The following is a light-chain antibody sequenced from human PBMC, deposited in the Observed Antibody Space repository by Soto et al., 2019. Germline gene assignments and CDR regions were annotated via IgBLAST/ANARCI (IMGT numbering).Light chain of an antibody. V-gene: IGKV3-20*01. CDR3: QQYGSSPPIT. Sequence: EIVLTQSPGTLSLSPGERATLSCRASQSVSSSYLAWYQQKPGQAPRLLIYGASSRATGIPDRFSGSGSWTDFTLPISRLEPEDFAVSYCQQYGSSPPITFGQGTRLEF. J-gene: IGKJ5*01. CDR2: GAS. CDR1: QSVSSSY.